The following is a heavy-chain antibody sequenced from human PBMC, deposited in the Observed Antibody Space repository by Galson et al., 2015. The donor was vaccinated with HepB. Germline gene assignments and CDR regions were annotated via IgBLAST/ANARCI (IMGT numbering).Heavy chain of an antibody. CDR2: IDPSDSYT. V-gene: IGHV5-10-1*01. J-gene: IGHJ3*02. CDR3: AVRGGVAAADDAFDI. Sequence: QSGAEVKKPGESLRISCKGSGYSFTSYWISWVRQMPGKGLEWMGRIDPSDSYTNYSPSFQGHVTISADKSISTAYLQWSSLKASDTAMYYCAVRGGVAAADDAFDIWGQGTMVTVSS. D-gene: IGHD6-13*01. CDR1: GYSFTSYW.